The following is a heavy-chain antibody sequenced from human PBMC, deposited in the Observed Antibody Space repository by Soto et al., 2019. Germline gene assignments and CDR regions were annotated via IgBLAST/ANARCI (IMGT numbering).Heavy chain of an antibody. Sequence: TGGSLRLSCAASGFTFSSYGMHWVRQAPGKGLEWVAVISYDGSNKYYADSVKGRFTISRDNSKNTLYLQMNSLRAEDTAVYYCAKSTDTYTDYWGQGTLVTVSS. V-gene: IGHV3-30*18. CDR2: ISYDGSNK. J-gene: IGHJ4*02. CDR3: AKSTDTYTDY. D-gene: IGHD3-16*01. CDR1: GFTFSSYG.